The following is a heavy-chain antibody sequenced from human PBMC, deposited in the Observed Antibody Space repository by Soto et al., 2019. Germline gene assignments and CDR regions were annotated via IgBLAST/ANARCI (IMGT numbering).Heavy chain of an antibody. CDR1: GYIFNDYY. CDR3: ARDNYNYSGMDV. V-gene: IGHV1-2*02. J-gene: IGHJ6*02. CDR2: INPYNGGA. Sequence: QVHLVQSGAEVKKPGASVRVSCKASGYIFNDYYIHWVQQAPGQGLEWMGWINPYNGGANFAQEFQGRVTMTRDTSLSIVYMEVTRLTYDDTAVYYCARDNYNYSGMDVWGQGTTVTVSS.